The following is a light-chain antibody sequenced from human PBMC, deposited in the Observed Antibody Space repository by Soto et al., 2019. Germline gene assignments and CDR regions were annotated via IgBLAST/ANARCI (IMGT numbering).Light chain of an antibody. CDR3: SSYSGTNYHYV. CDR2: EVS. CDR1: SSDVGGYNY. Sequence: QSALTQPPSASGSFGQSVTISCTGTSSDVGGYNYVSWYQQHPGKAPKLMIYEVSERPSGVPDRFSGSKSGNTASLTVSGLQADDEADYYCSSYSGTNYHYVFGTGTKGT. J-gene: IGLJ1*01. V-gene: IGLV2-8*01.